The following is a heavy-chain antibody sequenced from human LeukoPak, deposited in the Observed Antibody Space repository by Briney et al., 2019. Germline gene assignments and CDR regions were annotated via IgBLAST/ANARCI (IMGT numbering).Heavy chain of an antibody. D-gene: IGHD4-17*01. CDR2: INPNSGGT. J-gene: IGHJ4*02. V-gene: IGHV1-2*02. CDR1: GYTFTGYY. CDR3: ARAPRGDYATFDY. Sequence: GASVKVSCKASGYTFTGYYMHWVRRAPGQGLEWMGWINPNSGGTNYAQKFQGRVTMTRDTSISTAYMELSRLRSDDTAVYYCARAPRGDYATFDYWGQGTLVTVSS.